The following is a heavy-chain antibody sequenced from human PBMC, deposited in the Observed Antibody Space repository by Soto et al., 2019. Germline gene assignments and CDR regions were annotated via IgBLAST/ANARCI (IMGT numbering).Heavy chain of an antibody. D-gene: IGHD2-21*02. V-gene: IGHV1-69*13. CDR1: GGTFSSYA. CDR3: ARDQKVVTAMNWYFDL. J-gene: IGHJ2*01. CDR2: IIPIFGTA. Sequence: GASVKVSCKASGGTFSSYAISWVRQAPGQGLEWMGGIIPIFGTANYAQKFQGRVTITEDEYTSTAYMELSSLSSEDTAVYYCARDQKVVTAMNWYFDLWGRGTMVAVSS.